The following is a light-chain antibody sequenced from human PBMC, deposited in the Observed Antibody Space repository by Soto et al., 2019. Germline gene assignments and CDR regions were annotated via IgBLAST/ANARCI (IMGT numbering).Light chain of an antibody. V-gene: IGKV3-20*01. Sequence: EIVLTQSPGTLSLSPGERATLSCRASQSVSSSYLAWYQQKPGQAPRLLIYGASSRATGIPDRFSGSGSGTDFTLTISRLEPEDFAVYYCQHYGSSPLSYTFGQGTKLEIK. CDR3: QHYGSSPLSYT. CDR2: GAS. J-gene: IGKJ2*01. CDR1: QSVSSSY.